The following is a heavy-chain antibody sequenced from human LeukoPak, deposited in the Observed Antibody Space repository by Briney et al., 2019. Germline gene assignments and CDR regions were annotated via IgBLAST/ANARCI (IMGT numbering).Heavy chain of an antibody. V-gene: IGHV1-2*02. J-gene: IGHJ4*02. Sequence: ASVKVSCKASGYTFTGSYMHWVRQAPGQGLEWMGWINPNSGGTNYAQKFQGRVTMTRDTSISTAYMELSRLRSDDTAVYYCASDILTGYYIGIDYWGQGTLVTVSS. CDR1: GYTFTGSY. CDR3: ASDILTGYYIGIDY. CDR2: INPNSGGT. D-gene: IGHD3-9*01.